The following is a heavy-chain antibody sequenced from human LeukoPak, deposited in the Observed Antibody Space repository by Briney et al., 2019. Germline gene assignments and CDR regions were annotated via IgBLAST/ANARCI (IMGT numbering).Heavy chain of an antibody. CDR2: ISYDGSNK. CDR1: GFTFSSYG. V-gene: IGHV3-30*18. Sequence: GGSLRLSCAASGFTFSSYGMHWVRQAPGKGLEWVAVISYDGSNKYYADSAKGRFTISRDNSKNTLYLQMNSLRAEDTAVYYCAKDLYDFWSGYDRSWGQGTLVTVSS. D-gene: IGHD3-3*01. CDR3: AKDLYDFWSGYDRS. J-gene: IGHJ4*02.